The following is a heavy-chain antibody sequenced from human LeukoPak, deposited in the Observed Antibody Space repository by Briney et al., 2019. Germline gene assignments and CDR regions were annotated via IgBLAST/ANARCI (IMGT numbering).Heavy chain of an antibody. J-gene: IGHJ4*02. Sequence: ASVKVSCKASGYTFTSYGISWVRQAPGQGLEWMGWISAYNGNTIYAQMLQGRVTMTTDTSTSTAYMELRSLRSDDTAVYYCARDLSSSYYYVFDYWGQGTLVTVSS. CDR1: GYTFTSYG. V-gene: IGHV1-18*01. D-gene: IGHD3-22*01. CDR2: ISAYNGNT. CDR3: ARDLSSSYYYVFDY.